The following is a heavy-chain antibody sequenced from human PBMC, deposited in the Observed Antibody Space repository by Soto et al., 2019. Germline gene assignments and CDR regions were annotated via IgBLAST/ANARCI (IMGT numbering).Heavy chain of an antibody. CDR3: ARDLGSYGYNWGLSY. Sequence: QVQLVESGGGVVQPGRSLRLSCAASGFTFSSYAMHWVRQAPGKGLEWVAIISYHGSNKYYADSVKGRFTISRDNFKNTLYLQMNSLRAEDTAVYYCARDLGSYGYNWGLSYWGQGTLVTVSS. J-gene: IGHJ4*02. D-gene: IGHD5-18*01. CDR2: ISYHGSNK. CDR1: GFTFSSYA. V-gene: IGHV3-30-3*01.